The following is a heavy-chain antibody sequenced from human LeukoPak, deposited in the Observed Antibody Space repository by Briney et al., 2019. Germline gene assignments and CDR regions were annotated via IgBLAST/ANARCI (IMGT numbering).Heavy chain of an antibody. D-gene: IGHD6-19*01. CDR2: INPNSGAT. CDR1: GYTFTDYY. Sequence: ASVKVSCKASGYTFTDYYMHWVRQAPGQGLEWMGWINPNSGATIYAQKFQGRVTMTRDSSISTAYMEVSRLTSDDTAVYHCATTFRSGWYFHYWGQGTLVTVSS. J-gene: IGHJ4*02. CDR3: ATTFRSGWYFHY. V-gene: IGHV1-2*02.